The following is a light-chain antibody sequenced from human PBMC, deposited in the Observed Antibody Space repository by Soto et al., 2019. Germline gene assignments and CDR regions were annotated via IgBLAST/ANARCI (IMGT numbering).Light chain of an antibody. CDR3: QLYRDSLSIT. CDR2: GSY. J-gene: IGKJ5*01. V-gene: IGKV3-20*01. CDR1: QSVSGNY. Sequence: EIVLTQTPGTLSLSPGETFTLSCRASQSVSGNYLTWYQDKPGQAPXLXXHGSYFRATGVPDRFSGSGSGTDFSLTISRLEPEDFAVYYCQLYRDSLSITFGQGTRLEIK.